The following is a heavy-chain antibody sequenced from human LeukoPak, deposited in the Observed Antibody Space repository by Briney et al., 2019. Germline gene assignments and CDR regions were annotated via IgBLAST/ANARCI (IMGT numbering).Heavy chain of an antibody. CDR2: ISGSGGST. CDR3: ARGGFSTIVVVPAAIEGGFDP. V-gene: IGHV3-23*01. D-gene: IGHD2-2*01. CDR1: GFTFSNCA. J-gene: IGHJ5*02. Sequence: PGGSLRLSCAASGFTFSNCAMSWVRQAPGKGLEWVSAISGSGGSTYYADSVKGRFTISRDNSKNTLYLQMNSLRSDDTAVYYCARGGFSTIVVVPAAIEGGFDPWGQGTLVTVSS.